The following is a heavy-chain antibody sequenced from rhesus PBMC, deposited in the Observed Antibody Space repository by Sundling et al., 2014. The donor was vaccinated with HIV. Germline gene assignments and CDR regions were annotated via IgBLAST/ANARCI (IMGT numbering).Heavy chain of an antibody. D-gene: IGHD3-3*01. CDR3: AKDGALQYLDWLLPLWGLDS. CDR2: INSGGGST. V-gene: IGHV3S42*01. CDR1: GFTFSSYD. Sequence: EVQLVESRGGLVQPGGSLRLSCAASGFTFSSYDMYWVRQAPGKGLEWISAINSGGGSTYYADSVKGRFTISRDNSKNTLSLQMNSLRAEDTAVYYCAKDGALQYLDWLLPLWGLDSWGQGVVVTVSS. J-gene: IGHJ6*01.